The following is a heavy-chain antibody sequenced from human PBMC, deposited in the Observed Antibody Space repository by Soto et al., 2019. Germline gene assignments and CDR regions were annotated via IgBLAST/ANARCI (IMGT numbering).Heavy chain of an antibody. J-gene: IGHJ4*02. CDR3: ARRSERGSCYSGNY. V-gene: IGHV1-18*01. Sequence: ASVKVTCKASGYTFTSYGISWVRQAPGQGLELMGWISAYNGNTNYAQKFQGRVTMTTDTSTSTAYMELRSLRSEDTAVYYCARRSERGSCYSGNYWGQGTLVTVSS. CDR1: GYTFTSYG. CDR2: ISAYNGNT. D-gene: IGHD2-15*01.